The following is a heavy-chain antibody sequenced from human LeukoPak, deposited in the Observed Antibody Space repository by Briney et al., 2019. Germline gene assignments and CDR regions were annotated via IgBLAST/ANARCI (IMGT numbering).Heavy chain of an antibody. CDR3: ARGANSGWYAEYFQH. D-gene: IGHD6-19*01. CDR2: IKQDGSEK. V-gene: IGHV3-7*01. Sequence: GGSLRLSCAASGFTFSSHWMSWVRQAPGKGLEWVANIKQDGSEKYYVDSVKGRFTISRDNAKNSLHLQMNSLRAEDTAVYYCARGANSGWYAEYFQHWGQGTLVTVSS. CDR1: GFTFSSHW. J-gene: IGHJ1*01.